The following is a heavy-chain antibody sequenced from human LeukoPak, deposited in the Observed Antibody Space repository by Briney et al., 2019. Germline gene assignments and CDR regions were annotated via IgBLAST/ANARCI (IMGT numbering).Heavy chain of an antibody. V-gene: IGHV5-51*01. CDR3: ARQRTSENWFDS. CDR1: GYSFSNSW. CDR2: IYPGDSHT. J-gene: IGHJ5*01. Sequence: GESLKISCKASGYSFSNSWIGWVRQMPGKGLEWMGNIYPGDSHTIYSLSFQGQITISADKSITTAYLQWSSLEASDTTMYYCARQRTSENWFDSWGQGTPVTVSS. D-gene: IGHD1-14*01.